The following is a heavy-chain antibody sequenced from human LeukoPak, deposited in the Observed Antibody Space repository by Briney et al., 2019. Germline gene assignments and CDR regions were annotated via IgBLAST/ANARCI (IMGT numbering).Heavy chain of an antibody. CDR2: IKSKTDGGTT. D-gene: IGHD3-22*01. CDR3: TTGFITVDGAFDI. V-gene: IGHV3-15*01. Sequence: PGGSLRLSYAASGFTFSNAWMSWVRQAPGRGLEWAGRIKSKTDGGTTDYAAPVKGRFTISRDDSKNTLYLQMNSLKTEDTAVYYCTTGFITVDGAFDIWGQGTMVTVSS. CDR1: GFTFSNAW. J-gene: IGHJ3*02.